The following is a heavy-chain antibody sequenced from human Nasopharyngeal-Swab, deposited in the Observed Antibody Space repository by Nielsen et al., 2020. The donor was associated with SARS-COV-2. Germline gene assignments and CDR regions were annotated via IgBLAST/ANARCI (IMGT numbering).Heavy chain of an antibody. CDR2: ISGSGGTI. Sequence: GGSLSLSCAASGVSGFTFSNYAMNWVPQAPGKGLEWVSGISGSGGTIYYVDPVKGRFTISRDNSRNSLYLHMSNLRAEDTSIYYCAKGYSSGWVPYEYWGQGTLVTVSS. CDR1: GVSGFTFSNYA. D-gene: IGHD6-19*01. J-gene: IGHJ4*02. CDR3: AKGYSSGWVPYEY. V-gene: IGHV3-23*01.